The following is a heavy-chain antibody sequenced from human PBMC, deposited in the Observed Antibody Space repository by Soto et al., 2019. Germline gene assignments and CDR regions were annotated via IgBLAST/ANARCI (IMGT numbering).Heavy chain of an antibody. D-gene: IGHD3-10*01. CDR3: ARIQPLTMVFDS. CDR2: IYYSGST. J-gene: IGHJ4*02. CDR1: GCSISSGDYY. V-gene: IGHV4-30-4*01. Sequence: QVQLQESGPGLVKPSQTRSLTCTVSGCSISSGDYYWSWIRQPPGKGLEWIGYIYYSGSTYYNPSLKSRVTISVDTSKNQFAMKLSSVTAADTAVYYCARIQPLTMVFDSWGQGTLVPVS.